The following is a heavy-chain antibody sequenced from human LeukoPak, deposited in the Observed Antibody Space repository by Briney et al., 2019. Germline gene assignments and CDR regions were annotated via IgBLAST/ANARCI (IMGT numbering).Heavy chain of an antibody. CDR2: IYYSGST. V-gene: IGHV4-59*05. J-gene: IGHJ4*02. D-gene: IGHD6-19*01. CDR3: ARQVVAVAGTSYFDY. Sequence: PSETLSLTCTVSGGTISSYFWSWIRQPPGKGLEWIGSIYYSGSTYYNASLKSRGTISVETSKNQFSLKLNSVTAADTAVYFCARQVVAVAGTSYFDYWGQGTLVTVSS. CDR1: GGTISSYF.